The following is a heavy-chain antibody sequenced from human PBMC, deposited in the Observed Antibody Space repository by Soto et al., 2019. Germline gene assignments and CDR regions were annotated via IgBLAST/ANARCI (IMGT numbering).Heavy chain of an antibody. D-gene: IGHD3-22*01. V-gene: IGHV4-39*01. CDR3: APLGPYYYDSSGYYGGRDY. Sequence: SETLSLTCTVSGGSISSSSYYWGWIRQPPGKGLEWIGSIYYSGSTYYNPSLKSRVTISVDTSKNQFSLKLSSVTAADTAVYYCAPLGPYYYDSSGYYGGRDYWGQGTLVTVSS. CDR1: GGSISSSSYY. CDR2: IYYSGST. J-gene: IGHJ4*02.